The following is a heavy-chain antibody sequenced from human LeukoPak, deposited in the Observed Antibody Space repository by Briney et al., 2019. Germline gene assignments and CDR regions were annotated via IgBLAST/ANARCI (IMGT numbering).Heavy chain of an antibody. D-gene: IGHD2-2*01. Sequence: SETLSLTCAVSGGSISSGGYSWSWIRQPPGKGLEWIGYIYHSGSTYYNPSLKSRVTISVDRSKNQFSLKLSSVTAADTAVYYCAREVRGCSSTSCLYGMDVWGQGTTVTVSS. V-gene: IGHV4-30-2*01. CDR2: IYHSGST. CDR1: GGSISSGGYS. J-gene: IGHJ6*02. CDR3: AREVRGCSSTSCLYGMDV.